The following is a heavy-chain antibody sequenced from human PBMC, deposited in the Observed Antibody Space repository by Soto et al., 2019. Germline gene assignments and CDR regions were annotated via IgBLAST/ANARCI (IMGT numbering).Heavy chain of an antibody. CDR2: IYHSGST. V-gene: IGHV4-38-2*02. D-gene: IGHD3-22*01. CDR1: GYSISSGYY. CDR3: ARDRHTTYYYDSSGYYLDY. Sequence: SETLSLSCAVSGYSISSGYYWGWIRQPPGKGLEWIGSIYHSGSTYYNPSLKSRVTISVDTSKNQFSLKLSSVTAADTAVYYCARDRHTTYYYDSSGYYLDYWGQGTLVT. J-gene: IGHJ4*02.